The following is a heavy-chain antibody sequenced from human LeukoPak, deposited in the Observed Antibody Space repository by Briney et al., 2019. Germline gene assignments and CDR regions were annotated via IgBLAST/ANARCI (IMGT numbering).Heavy chain of an antibody. CDR3: ARDLWATVVTPGGDY. D-gene: IGHD4-23*01. V-gene: IGHV3-66*01. Sequence: GGSLRLSCAASGFTVSSNYMSWVRQAPGKGLEWVSVIYSGGSTYYADSVKGRFTISRDNSKNTLYLQMSSLRAEDTAVYYCARDLWATVVTPGGDYWGQGTLVTVSS. J-gene: IGHJ4*02. CDR2: IYSGGST. CDR1: GFTVSSNY.